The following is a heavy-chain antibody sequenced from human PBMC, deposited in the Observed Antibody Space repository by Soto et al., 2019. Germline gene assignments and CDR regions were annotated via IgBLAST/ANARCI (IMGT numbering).Heavy chain of an antibody. J-gene: IGHJ5*02. CDR2: IYYSGST. D-gene: IGHD3-10*01. CDR3: ARVAITMVRGVIIMDRLDP. CDR1: GGSISSGDYY. Sequence: SETLSLTCTVSGGSISSGDYYWSGIRQPPGKGMEWIGYIYYSGSTYYNPSLKSRVTISVDTSKNQFSLKLSPVTAADTAVYYCARVAITMVRGVIIMDRLDPWGQGTLGTVSS. V-gene: IGHV4-30-4*01.